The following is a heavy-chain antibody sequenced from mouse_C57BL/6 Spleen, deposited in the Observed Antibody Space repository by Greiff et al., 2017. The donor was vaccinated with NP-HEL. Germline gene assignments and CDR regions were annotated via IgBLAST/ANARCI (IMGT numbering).Heavy chain of an antibody. D-gene: IGHD1-1*01. CDR3: ARKGKVATRGDYYAMDY. Sequence: QVQLQQSGPELVKPGASVKISCKASGYAFSSSWMNWVKQRPGKGLEWIGRIYPGDGDTNYNGKFKGKATLTADKSSSTAYMQLSSLTSEDSAVYFCARKGKVATRGDYYAMDYWGQGTSVTVSS. J-gene: IGHJ4*01. CDR1: GYAFSSSW. CDR2: IYPGDGDT. V-gene: IGHV1-82*01.